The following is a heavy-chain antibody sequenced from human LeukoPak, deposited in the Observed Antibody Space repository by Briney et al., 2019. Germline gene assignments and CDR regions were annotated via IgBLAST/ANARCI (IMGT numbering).Heavy chain of an antibody. V-gene: IGHV3-15*01. D-gene: IGHD2/OR15-2a*01. CDR3: KTATFH. Sequence: GGSLRLSCAASGFTFSDAWMSWVRQAPGKGLEWVGHIRSETDGGTTHYAAPVKGRFTISRDDSKNTLYLQMNSLKSEDTAVYYCKTATFHWGQGTLVTVSS. J-gene: IGHJ1*01. CDR1: GFTFSDAW. CDR2: IRSETDGGTT.